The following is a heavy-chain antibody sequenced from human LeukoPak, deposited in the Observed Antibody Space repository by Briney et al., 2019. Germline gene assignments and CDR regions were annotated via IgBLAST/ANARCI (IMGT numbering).Heavy chain of an antibody. Sequence: GGSLRLSCAASGFTFSSYAMSWVRQAPGKGLEWVSAISGSGGSTYHADSVKGRFTISRDNAKNSLYLQMNSLRAEDTALYYCAKGNYYDSSGYPNGLEWGQGTLVTVSS. CDR1: GFTFSSYA. CDR3: AKGNYYDSSGYPNGLE. CDR2: ISGSGGST. J-gene: IGHJ4*02. D-gene: IGHD3-22*01. V-gene: IGHV3-23*01.